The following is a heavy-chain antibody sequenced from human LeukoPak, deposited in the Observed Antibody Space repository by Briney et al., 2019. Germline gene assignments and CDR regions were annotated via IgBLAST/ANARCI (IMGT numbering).Heavy chain of an antibody. CDR1: GFTFSSYS. V-gene: IGHV3-21*01. D-gene: IGHD6-19*01. J-gene: IGHJ4*02. CDR3: AREDSGWYVFDY. Sequence: GRSLRLSCAASGFTFSSYSMNWVRQAPGKGLEWVSSISSSSSYIYYADSVKGRFTISRDNAKNSLYLQMNSLRAEDTAVYYCAREDSGWYVFDYWGQGTLVTVSS. CDR2: ISSSSSYI.